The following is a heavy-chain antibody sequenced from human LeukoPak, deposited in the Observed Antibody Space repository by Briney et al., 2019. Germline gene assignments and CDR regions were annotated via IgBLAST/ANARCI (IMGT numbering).Heavy chain of an antibody. D-gene: IGHD5-12*01. V-gene: IGHV4-4*09. Sequence: PSETLSLTCTVSGGSISGSIRSYYWSWLRQPPGKGLEWIGYISSSGSVNDNPSLRSRVTISVDTSKNQFFLNLSSVSAADTAVYYCARIPLGYSGAYYFDYWGQGTLVTASP. J-gene: IGHJ4*02. CDR1: GGSISGSIRSYY. CDR2: ISSSGSV. CDR3: ARIPLGYSGAYYFDY.